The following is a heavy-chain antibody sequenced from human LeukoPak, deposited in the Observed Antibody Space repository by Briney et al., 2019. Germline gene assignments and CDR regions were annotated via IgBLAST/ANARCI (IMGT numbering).Heavy chain of an antibody. J-gene: IGHJ4*02. CDR3: ARAIPAFAEYYFDY. D-gene: IGHD2-2*01. Sequence: SETLSLTCTVSGGSISSYYWSWIRQPAGKGLEWIGRIWNTGSTNYNPSFDSRVTMSVDTSKKEFSLKLTSMTAADTAVYYCARAIPAFAEYYFDYWGQGTLVTVSS. CDR2: IWNTGST. CDR1: GGSISSYY. V-gene: IGHV4-4*07.